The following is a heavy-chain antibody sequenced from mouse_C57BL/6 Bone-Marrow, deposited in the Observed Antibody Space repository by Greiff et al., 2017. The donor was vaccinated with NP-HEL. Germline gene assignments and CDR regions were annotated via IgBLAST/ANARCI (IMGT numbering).Heavy chain of an antibody. CDR2: IYPRDGST. CDR1: GYTFTSYD. V-gene: IGHV1-85*01. J-gene: IGHJ3*01. D-gene: IGHD1-2*01. Sequence: VQLQQSGPELVKPGASVKLSCKASGYTFTSYDINWVKQRPGQGLEWIGWIYPRDGSTKYNEKFKGKATLTVDTSSSTAYMELHSLTSEDSAVYYCASTFISAWVAYWGQGTLVTVSA. CDR3: ASTFISAWVAY.